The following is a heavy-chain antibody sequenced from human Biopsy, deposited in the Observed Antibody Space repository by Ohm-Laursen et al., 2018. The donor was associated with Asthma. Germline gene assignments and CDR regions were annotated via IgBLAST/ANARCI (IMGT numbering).Heavy chain of an antibody. Sequence: SLRLSCAASGFTLTTYAIHWVRQAPGKGLEWVAVISYDGSTKYSADSVKGRFIVSRDISKNILSLQMNSLRPEDTAVYYCARDVVWFREVGGMDVWGQGTTVTVSS. J-gene: IGHJ6*02. V-gene: IGHV3-30*03. CDR3: ARDVVWFREVGGMDV. CDR2: ISYDGSTK. CDR1: GFTLTTYA. D-gene: IGHD3-10*01.